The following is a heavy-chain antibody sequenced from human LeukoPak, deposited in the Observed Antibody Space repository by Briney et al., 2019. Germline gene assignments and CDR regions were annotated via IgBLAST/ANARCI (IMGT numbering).Heavy chain of an antibody. CDR2: IYWNDDK. Sequence: SGPTLVKPTQTLTLTCTFSGLSLSTTGVAVGWIRQPPGKALEWIALIYWNDDKRYTPSLKTRLTITKDTYKNQVVLTMTDMDPVDTATYYCAHSPTLVYDFWSGYYLFDYWGQGTLVTVSS. CDR3: AHSPTLVYDFWSGYYLFDY. CDR1: GLSLSTTGVA. V-gene: IGHV2-5*01. J-gene: IGHJ4*02. D-gene: IGHD3-3*01.